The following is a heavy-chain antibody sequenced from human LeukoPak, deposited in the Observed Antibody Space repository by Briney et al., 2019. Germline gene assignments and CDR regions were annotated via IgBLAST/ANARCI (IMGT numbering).Heavy chain of an antibody. CDR3: ARDLTVAGLYYFDY. V-gene: IGHV3-33*01. CDR1: GFTFSSYG. D-gene: IGHD6-19*01. Sequence: PGRSLRLSCAASGFTFSSYGMHWVRQAPGKGLEWVAVIWCDGSNKYYAASVKGRFTISRDNSKNTLYLQMNSLRAEDTAVYYCARDLTVAGLYYFDYWGQGTLVTVSS. CDR2: IWCDGSNK. J-gene: IGHJ4*02.